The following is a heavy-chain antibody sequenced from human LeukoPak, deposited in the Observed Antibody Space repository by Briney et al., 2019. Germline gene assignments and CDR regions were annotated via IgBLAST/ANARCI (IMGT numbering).Heavy chain of an antibody. D-gene: IGHD3-22*01. J-gene: IGHJ3*02. CDR2: IYDGGTT. V-gene: IGHV4-59*01. CDR3: ARGGYYDKEAFDI. Sequence: SETLSLTCTVSGGSISSNYWSWIRQPPGKGLEWIGYIYDGGTTNYNPSLKSRATISEDTSKNQFSLKLRSVTAADTAVYYCARGGYYDKEAFDIWGQGTMVTVSS. CDR1: GGSISSNY.